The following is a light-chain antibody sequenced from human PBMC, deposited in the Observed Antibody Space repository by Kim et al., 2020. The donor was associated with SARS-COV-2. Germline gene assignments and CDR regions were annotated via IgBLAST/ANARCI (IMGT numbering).Light chain of an antibody. V-gene: IGLV1-36*01. CDR1: SSNIGNNG. CDR3: STWDDNLTGWV. J-gene: IGLJ3*02. CDR2: YND. Sequence: QRVTISCSGSSSNIGNNGVNWYQQLPGKAPKLLIYYNDLLPSGVSDRFSGSKSGTSASLAISGLQSEDEADYYCSTWDDNLTGWVFGGGTQLTVL.